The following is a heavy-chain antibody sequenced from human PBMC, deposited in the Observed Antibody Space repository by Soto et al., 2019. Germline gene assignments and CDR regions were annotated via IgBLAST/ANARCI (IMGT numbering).Heavy chain of an antibody. D-gene: IGHD3-22*01. V-gene: IGHV4-30-4*01. Sequence: QVQLQESGPGLVKPSQTLSLTCTVSGASISSADYYWTWIRQPPGKGLEWIGYIYSSGDTHYNPSLKSRVIISLYTSKNQISLKLRSVTAADTAVYYCARPGGYYDSSGYAIDDWGQGTLVTVSS. J-gene: IGHJ1*01. CDR3: ARPGGYYDSSGYAIDD. CDR1: GASISSADYY. CDR2: IYSSGDT.